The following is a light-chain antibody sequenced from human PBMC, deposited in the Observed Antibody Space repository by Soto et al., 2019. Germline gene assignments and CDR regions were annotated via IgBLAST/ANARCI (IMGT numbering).Light chain of an antibody. CDR1: SSDVGGYNY. CDR3: CPYTGNYPGDV. CDR2: DVS. Sequence: QSVLTQPRSVSGSPGQSVTISCTGTSSDVGGYNYVSWYQQHPGKAPKLIIYDVSERPSGVPERFSGSKSGNTASLTISGVQAADEADYYYCPYTGNYPGDVFGTGTKLTVL. V-gene: IGLV2-11*01. J-gene: IGLJ1*01.